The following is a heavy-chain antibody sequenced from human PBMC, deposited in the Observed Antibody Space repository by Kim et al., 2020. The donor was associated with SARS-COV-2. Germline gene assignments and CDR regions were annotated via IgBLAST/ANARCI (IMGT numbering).Heavy chain of an antibody. V-gene: IGHV3-48*03. Sequence: GGSLRLSCAASGFTFSSYEMNWVRQAPGKGLEWVSYIGFSVTTIYYADSVKGRFTIYRDNAKNSLYLQMNSLRAEDTAVYYCARDGDRITGTHFDYWGQGTLVTVSS. CDR1: GFTFSSYE. CDR2: IGFSVTTI. D-gene: IGHD1-7*01. J-gene: IGHJ4*02. CDR3: ARDGDRITGTHFDY.